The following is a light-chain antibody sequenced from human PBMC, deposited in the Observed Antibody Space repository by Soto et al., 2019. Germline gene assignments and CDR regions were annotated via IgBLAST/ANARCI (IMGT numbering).Light chain of an antibody. CDR3: AAWDDSLSGPL. J-gene: IGLJ2*01. Sequence: QSVLTQPPSASGTPGQRVTISCSGSNSNIGSNPVHWYQQFPGTAPKVLIYSNYQRPSGVPDRFSGSKSGTSASLAISGLQSEDEADYYCAAWDDSLSGPLFGGGTKLTVL. CDR1: NSNIGSNP. CDR2: SNY. V-gene: IGLV1-44*01.